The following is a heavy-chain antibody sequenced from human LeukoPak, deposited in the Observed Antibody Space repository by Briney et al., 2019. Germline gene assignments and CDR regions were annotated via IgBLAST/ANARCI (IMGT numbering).Heavy chain of an antibody. CDR2: IYYSGST. V-gene: IGHV4-61*08. CDR3: ASGAAASWFVY. J-gene: IGHJ4*02. Sequence: PSETLSLTCTVSGGSVSSGAYYWSWIRQPPGQGLEWIGYIYYSGSTNYNRSLKSRVTLSKDTSKNQFSLKLSSVTAADTAVYYCASGAAASWFVYWGQGTLVTVSS. D-gene: IGHD6-13*01. CDR1: GGSVSSGAYY.